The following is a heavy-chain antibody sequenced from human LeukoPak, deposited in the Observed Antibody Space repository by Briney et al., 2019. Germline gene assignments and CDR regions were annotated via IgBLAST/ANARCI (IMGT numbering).Heavy chain of an antibody. CDR2: IYTSGST. CDR1: GGSISSYY. D-gene: IGHD3-10*01. V-gene: IGHV4-4*07. J-gene: IGHJ4*02. Sequence: SETLSLTCPVSGGSISSYYWSWIRQPAGKGLEWIGRIYTSGSTNYNPSLESRVTISVDKSKNQFSLKLSSVTAADTAVYYCASSGLMRESFDYWGQGTLVTVSS. CDR3: ASSGLMRESFDY.